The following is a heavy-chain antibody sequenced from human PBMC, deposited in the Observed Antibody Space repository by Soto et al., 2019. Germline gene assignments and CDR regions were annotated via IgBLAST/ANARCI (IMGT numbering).Heavy chain of an antibody. CDR2: IFYSVST. D-gene: IGHD6-19*01. J-gene: IGHJ4*02. CDR1: GDSMSSSDYY. Sequence: PSETLSLTCAVSGDSMSSSDYYWGWIRQPPGKELECIVIIFYSVSTYYNPSLQSRVAISVDTSKNQFSLKLKSVTAADTAIYYCARRTVNIRTFYSGLKTHCFDYWGQGAPVTVSS. CDR3: ARRTVNIRTFYSGLKTHCFDY. V-gene: IGHV4-39*01.